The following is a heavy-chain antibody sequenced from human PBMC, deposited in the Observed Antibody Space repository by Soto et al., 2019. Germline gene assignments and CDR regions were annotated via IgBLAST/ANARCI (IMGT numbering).Heavy chain of an antibody. J-gene: IGHJ6*02. D-gene: IGHD3-10*01. Sequence: ASVKVSCKASGYTFTSYDINWVRQATGQGLEWMGWMNPNSGNTGYAKKFQGRVTMTRNTSISTAYMELRSLRSEDTAVYYCARGGTFGYYYYGLDVWGQGTTVTVSS. CDR2: MNPNSGNT. CDR3: ARGGTFGYYYYGLDV. V-gene: IGHV1-8*01. CDR1: GYTFTSYD.